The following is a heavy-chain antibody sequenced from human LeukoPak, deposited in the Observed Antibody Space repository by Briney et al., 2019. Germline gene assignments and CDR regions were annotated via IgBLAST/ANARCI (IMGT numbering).Heavy chain of an antibody. CDR3: AREVNIQADSDAFDI. CDR1: GGSFRSRNYL. CDR2: ISYSGSA. V-gene: IGHV4-30-4*08. D-gene: IGHD1/OR15-1a*01. Sequence: SQTLSLTCTVSGGSFRSRNYLWSWIRQTPGEGLEWIGYISYSGSAYHNPSLKSRVTISIDTSNSRFSLRLRSVTAADTAVYYCAREVNIQADSDAFDIWGPGTTVTVSS. J-gene: IGHJ3*02.